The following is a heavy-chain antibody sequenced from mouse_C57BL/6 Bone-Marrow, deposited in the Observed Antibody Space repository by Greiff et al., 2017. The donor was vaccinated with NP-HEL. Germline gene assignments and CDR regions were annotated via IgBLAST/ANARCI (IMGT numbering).Heavy chain of an antibody. V-gene: IGHV5-17*01. CDR1: GFTFSDYG. D-gene: IGHD2-5*01. CDR3: ARHLPYYSNRGFDY. Sequence: EVMLVESGGGLVKPGGSLKLSCAASGFTFSDYGMHWVRQAPEKGLEWVAYISSGSSTIYYADTVKGRFTISRDNAKNTLFLQMTSLRSEDTAMYYCARHLPYYSNRGFDYWGQGTTLTVSS. J-gene: IGHJ2*01. CDR2: ISSGSSTI.